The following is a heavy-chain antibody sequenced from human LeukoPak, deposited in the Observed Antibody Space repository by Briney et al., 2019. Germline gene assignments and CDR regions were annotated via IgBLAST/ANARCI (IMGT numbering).Heavy chain of an antibody. J-gene: IGHJ3*02. CDR1: GGSIISHGYY. Sequence: KPSETLSLTCTVSGGSIISHGYYWGWIRQPPGKGLEWIGYIYYSGSTYSGSTYYNPSLKSRVTISVDTSKNQFSLKLSSVTAADTAVYYCARRDTAMVSLPKNDAFDIWGQGTMVTVSS. CDR3: ARRDTAMVSLPKNDAFDI. CDR2: IYYSGSTYSGST. D-gene: IGHD5-18*01. V-gene: IGHV4-30-4*08.